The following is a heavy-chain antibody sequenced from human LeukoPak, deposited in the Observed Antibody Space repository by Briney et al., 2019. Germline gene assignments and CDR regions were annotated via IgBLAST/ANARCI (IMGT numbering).Heavy chain of an antibody. CDR1: GFTFSSYA. CDR2: ISGSGGST. Sequence: GGSLRLSCAASGFTFSSYAMSWVRQAPGKGLEWVSEISGSGGSTYYADSAKGRFTISRDNSKNTLYLQMNSLRVEDTAVYYCAKDADPRPFYFDYWGQGILVTVSS. J-gene: IGHJ4*02. CDR3: AKDADPRPFYFDY. V-gene: IGHV3-23*01.